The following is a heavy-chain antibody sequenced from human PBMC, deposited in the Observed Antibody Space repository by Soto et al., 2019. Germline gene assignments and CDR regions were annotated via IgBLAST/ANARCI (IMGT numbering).Heavy chain of an antibody. CDR2: ISPMFPTT. CDR3: ARDGSSADYGD. CDR1: GGSFTRNA. D-gene: IGHD3-10*01. J-gene: IGHJ4*02. Sequence: QVQLVQSGAEVKRPGSSVKVSCQASGGSFTRNAIHWVRQAPGQGLEWMGGISPMFPTTNYAQKFKGRVTITADESTTTAFMELRSLRSEDTALYYCARDGSSADYGDWGQGTLVTVSS. V-gene: IGHV1-69*01.